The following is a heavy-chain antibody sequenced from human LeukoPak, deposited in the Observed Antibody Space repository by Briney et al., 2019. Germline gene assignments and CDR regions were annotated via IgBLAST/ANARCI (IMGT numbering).Heavy chain of an antibody. CDR2: ITSSGTYI. D-gene: IGHD3-9*01. CDR3: AKQGRDWLRDYYYYMDV. CDR1: GFTFNNYN. V-gene: IGHV3-21*04. Sequence: TGGSLRLSCAASGFTFNNYNMNWVRQALGKALEWVSSITSSGTYIFYADSVKGRFTISRDNAKNSLYLRMNSLRAEDTAVYYCAKQGRDWLRDYYYYMDVWGKGTTVTISS. J-gene: IGHJ6*03.